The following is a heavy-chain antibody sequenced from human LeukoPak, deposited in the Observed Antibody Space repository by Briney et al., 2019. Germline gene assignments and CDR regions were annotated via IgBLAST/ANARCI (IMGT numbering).Heavy chain of an antibody. J-gene: IGHJ4*02. CDR3: AKATLGSCSGARCYPFDY. CDR2: ITGNGGST. Sequence: GGSLRLSCAASGFTFSTYAINWVRQVPGKGLEWVSSITGNGGSTYLADSVKGRFTISRDNSRSTLYLQMSSLRAEDTAVYYCAKATLGSCSGARCYPFDYWGQGTLVTVSS. CDR1: GFTFSTYA. V-gene: IGHV3-23*01. D-gene: IGHD2-15*01.